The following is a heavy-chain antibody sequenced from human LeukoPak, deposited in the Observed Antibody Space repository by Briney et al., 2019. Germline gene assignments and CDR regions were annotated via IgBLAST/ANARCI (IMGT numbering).Heavy chain of an antibody. J-gene: IGHJ4*02. CDR2: ISGSGGGR. CDR1: GFTFNSYA. D-gene: IGHD5/OR15-5a*01. Sequence: GGSLRLSCAGSGFTFNSYAMSWGRQAPGKGLEWVSGISGSGGGRDDVGSVKGRFTISRDNSKNTLYLQMNTLRAEDTAVYYCVKDHGFSVYAFLDDWGQGTLVTVSS. V-gene: IGHV3-23*01. CDR3: VKDHGFSVYAFLDD.